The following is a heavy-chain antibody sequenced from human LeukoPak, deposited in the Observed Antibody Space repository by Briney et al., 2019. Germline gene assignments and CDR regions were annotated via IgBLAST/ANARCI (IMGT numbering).Heavy chain of an antibody. J-gene: IGHJ2*01. CDR2: IYYSGST. CDR1: GGSISSSSYY. CDR3: ARHAVVVAEYFDL. V-gene: IGHV4-39*01. D-gene: IGHD2-15*01. Sequence: PETLSLTCTVSGGSISSSSYYWGWIRQPPGKGLEWIGSIYYSGSTYYNPSLKSRVTISVDTSKNQFSLKLSSVTAADTAVYYCARHAVVVAEYFDLWGRGTLVTVSS.